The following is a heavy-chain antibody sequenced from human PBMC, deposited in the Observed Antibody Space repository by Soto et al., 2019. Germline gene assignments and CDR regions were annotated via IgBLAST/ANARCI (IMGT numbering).Heavy chain of an antibody. CDR3: ARGVVVVTNYYFDQ. D-gene: IGHD2-2*01. CDR1: GGTFNKYA. V-gene: IGHV1-69*06. CDR2: LLPIYSTRNYA. Sequence: QVQLVQSGAEVRKPGSSVKVSCKASGGTFNKYAISWVRQAPGQGPEWMGGLLPIYSTRNYANYAHKFQGRVTTTVDTSTSTAYMELSGLKSDDTAIYYCARGVVVVTNYYFDQWGQGTLVTVSS. J-gene: IGHJ4*02.